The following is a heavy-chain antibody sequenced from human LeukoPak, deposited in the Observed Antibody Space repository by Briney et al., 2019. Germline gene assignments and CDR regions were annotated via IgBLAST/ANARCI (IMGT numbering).Heavy chain of an antibody. V-gene: IGHV1-46*01. CDR2: INPSGGST. CDR1: GYTFTSYH. D-gene: IGHD2-15*01. CDR3: AREAPGYCTGGSCYSQPFFDF. Sequence: ASVKVSCKASGYTFTSYHMHWVRQAPGQGLEWMGIINPSGGSTNYAQKFQGRVTMTRDMSTSTVYMELSSLRSEDAAVYYCAREAPGYCTGGSCYSQPFFDFWGQGTLVTVSS. J-gene: IGHJ4*02.